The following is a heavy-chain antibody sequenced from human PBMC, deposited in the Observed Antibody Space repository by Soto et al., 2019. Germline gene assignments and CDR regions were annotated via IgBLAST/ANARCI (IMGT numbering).Heavy chain of an antibody. CDR2: IFYSGST. V-gene: IGHV4-30-4*01. Sequence: QVQLKESGPGLVKPSQTLALTGTVSGGSISINDYYWSWIRQPPVTGLACIGYIFYSGSTYYNPSLESRITMSVDTTKNQYSMQWSSVTPADTAVSFCARASFGVVLARYSMDVWGQGTTVTVAS. D-gene: IGHD3-3*01. CDR3: ARASFGVVLARYSMDV. J-gene: IGHJ6*02. CDR1: GGSISINDYY.